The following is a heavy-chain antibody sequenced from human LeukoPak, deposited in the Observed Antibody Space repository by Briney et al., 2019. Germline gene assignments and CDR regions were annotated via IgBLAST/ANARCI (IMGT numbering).Heavy chain of an antibody. CDR1: GYTFTSYD. J-gene: IGHJ4*02. Sequence: ASVKVSCKASGYTFTSYDINWVRQATGQGLEWMGWMNPNSGNTDYAQKFQGRVTMTRNTSISTAYMELSSLRSEDTAVYYCARGPFTPYYYDSSGYYYDFDYWGQGTLVTVSS. D-gene: IGHD3-22*01. CDR2: MNPNSGNT. CDR3: ARGPFTPYYYDSSGYYYDFDY. V-gene: IGHV1-8*01.